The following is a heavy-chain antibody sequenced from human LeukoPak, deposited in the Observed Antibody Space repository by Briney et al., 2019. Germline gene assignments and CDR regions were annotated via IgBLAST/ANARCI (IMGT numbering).Heavy chain of an antibody. CDR1: GXXXXXXX. J-gene: IGHJ4*02. CDR3: ARTDWYHNDY. CDR2: INNXGSNT. D-gene: IGHD3-9*01. Sequence: PGGSLRLSCAXXGXXXXXXXXXXXXXAXGXXLXXVSRINNXGSNTNXADSXXGRFTISRDNAKNTLYLQMNSLRXEDTAVYYCARTDWYHNDYWGQGTLVTVSS. V-gene: IGHV3-74*01.